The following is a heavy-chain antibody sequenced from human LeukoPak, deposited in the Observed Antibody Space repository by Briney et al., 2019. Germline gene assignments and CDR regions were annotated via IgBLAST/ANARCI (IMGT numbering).Heavy chain of an antibody. CDR2: IYYSGST. CDR3: ARGRYTFDY. D-gene: IGHD1-1*01. V-gene: IGHV4-59*01. Sequence: ASETLSLTCTVSGGSISGYYWTWIRQPPGKGLEYLGYIYYSGSTNHNPSLKSRVTISVDTSKNQFSLKLSSVTAADTAVYYCARGRYTFDYWGQGTLVTVSS. CDR1: GGSISGYY. J-gene: IGHJ4*02.